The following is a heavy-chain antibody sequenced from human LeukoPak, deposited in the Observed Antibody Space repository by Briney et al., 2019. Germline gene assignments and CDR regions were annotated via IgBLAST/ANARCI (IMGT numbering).Heavy chain of an antibody. J-gene: IGHJ3*02. D-gene: IGHD1-1*01. CDR2: IIPIFGTA. CDR1: GGTFSSYA. Sequence: SVKVSCKASGGTFSSYAISWVRQAPGQGLEWMGGIIPIFGTANYAQKFQGRVTITADESTSTAYMELSSLRSEDTAVYYCARVPRAGYNWNDAEGAFDIWGQGTMVTVSS. CDR3: ARVPRAGYNWNDAEGAFDI. V-gene: IGHV1-69*01.